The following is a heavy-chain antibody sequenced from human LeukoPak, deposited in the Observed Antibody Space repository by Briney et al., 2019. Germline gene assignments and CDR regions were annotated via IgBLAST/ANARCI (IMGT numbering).Heavy chain of an antibody. D-gene: IGHD6-19*01. CDR1: GFTFSDYY. J-gene: IGHJ4*02. Sequence: PGGSLRLSCAASGFTFSDYYMSWIRQAPGKGLEWVSYISSSSSYTNYADSVKGRFTISRDNAKSSLFLLMNNLRAEDTAVFFCARHKYTSAWYDYDYWGQGTLVTVSS. CDR3: ARHKYTSAWYDYDY. CDR2: ISSSSSYT. V-gene: IGHV3-11*03.